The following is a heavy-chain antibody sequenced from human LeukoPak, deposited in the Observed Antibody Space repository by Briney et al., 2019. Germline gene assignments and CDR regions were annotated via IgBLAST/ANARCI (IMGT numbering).Heavy chain of an antibody. CDR1: GVSIRSYY. CDR2: IYGTGGT. Sequence: PSETLSLTCTVSGVSIRSYYWSWIRQPAGKGLEWIGRIYGTGGTNYNPSLKGRVTMSVDTSGNQFSLKVSSVTGADTAVYSCARVRDGDKYFDYWGQGTPVTVSS. CDR3: ARVRDGDKYFDY. D-gene: IGHD5-24*01. V-gene: IGHV4-4*07. J-gene: IGHJ4*02.